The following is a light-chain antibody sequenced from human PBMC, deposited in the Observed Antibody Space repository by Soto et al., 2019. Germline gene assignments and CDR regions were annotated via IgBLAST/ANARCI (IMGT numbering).Light chain of an antibody. V-gene: IGLV2-14*01. Sequence: QSVLTQPASVSGSPGQSITISCTGTSGDIGSYNRVSWYQQHPGKAPKLIIYEVTDRPSGVSNRFSGSKSGNTASLTISGLQAEDEAEYYCSSYPNLNTRDSLFGNGTKVTV. CDR3: SSYPNLNTRDSL. CDR1: SGDIGSYNR. J-gene: IGLJ1*01. CDR2: EVT.